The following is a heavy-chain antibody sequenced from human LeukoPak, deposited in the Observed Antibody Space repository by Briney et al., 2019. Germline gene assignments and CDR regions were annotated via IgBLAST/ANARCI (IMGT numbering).Heavy chain of an antibody. D-gene: IGHD6-25*01. J-gene: IGHJ6*03. CDR2: ISAYNGNT. Sequence: GASVKVSCKASGYTFTSYGISWVRQAPGQGLEWMGWISAYNGNTNYAQKLQGRVTMTTDTSTSTAYMELRSLRSDDTAVYYCAREGSSGLEYYYYYYYMDVWGKGTTVTVSS. CDR1: GYTFTSYG. V-gene: IGHV1-18*01. CDR3: AREGSSGLEYYYYYYYMDV.